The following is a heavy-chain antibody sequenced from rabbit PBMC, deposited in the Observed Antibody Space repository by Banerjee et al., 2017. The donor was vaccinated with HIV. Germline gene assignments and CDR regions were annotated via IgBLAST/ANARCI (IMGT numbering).Heavy chain of an antibody. CDR1: GIDFSSGYY. V-gene: IGHV1S40*01. Sequence: QSLEESGGDLVKPGASLTLTCTASGIDFSSGYYMSWVRQAPGKGLEWIGYIDPVFGSTYYASWVNGRFTISSHNAQNTLYLQLNSLTAADTATYFCVSAGSSYYTEFNLWGPGTLVTVS. CDR3: VSAGSSYYTEFNL. D-gene: IGHD8-1*01. J-gene: IGHJ4*01. CDR2: IDPVFGST.